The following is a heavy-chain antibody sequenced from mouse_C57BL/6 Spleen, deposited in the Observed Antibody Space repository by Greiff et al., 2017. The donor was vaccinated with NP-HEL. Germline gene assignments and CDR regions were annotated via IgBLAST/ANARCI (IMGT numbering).Heavy chain of an antibody. Sequence: QVQLQQSGAELVRPGTSVKVSCKASGYAFTNYLIEWVKQRPGQGLEWIGVINPGSGGTNYNEKFKGKATLTADKSSSTAYMQLSSLTSEDSAVYFCVRSGGYDGFAYWGQGTLVTVSA. J-gene: IGHJ3*01. CDR2: INPGSGGT. V-gene: IGHV1-54*01. D-gene: IGHD2-2*01. CDR3: VRSGGYDGFAY. CDR1: GYAFTNYL.